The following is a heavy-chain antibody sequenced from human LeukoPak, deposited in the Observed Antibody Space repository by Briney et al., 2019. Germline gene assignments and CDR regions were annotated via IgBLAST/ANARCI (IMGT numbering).Heavy chain of an antibody. Sequence: GASVKVSCKASGYTFIGYYMHWVRQAPGQGLEWMGGINPKSGGTNYAQKFQGRVTMTRDTSISTAYMELSRLRSDDTAVYYCARDPPGSGFGRSYFDYWGQGTLVTVSP. CDR2: INPKSGGT. J-gene: IGHJ4*02. CDR3: ARDPPGSGFGRSYFDY. V-gene: IGHV1-2*02. D-gene: IGHD3-22*01. CDR1: GYTFIGYY.